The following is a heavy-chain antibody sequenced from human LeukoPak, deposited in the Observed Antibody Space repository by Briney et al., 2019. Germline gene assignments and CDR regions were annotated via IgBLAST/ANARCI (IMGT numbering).Heavy chain of an antibody. J-gene: IGHJ4*02. CDR2: IYYSGST. D-gene: IGHD6-19*01. Sequence: SETLSLTCTVSGGSISSHYWSWIRQPPGKGLEWIGYIYYSGSTNYNPSLKSRVTISVDTSKNQFSLKLSSVTAADTAVYYCARVGSRGWQLDYWGQGTLVTVSS. CDR3: ARVGSRGWQLDY. CDR1: GGSISSHY. V-gene: IGHV4-59*11.